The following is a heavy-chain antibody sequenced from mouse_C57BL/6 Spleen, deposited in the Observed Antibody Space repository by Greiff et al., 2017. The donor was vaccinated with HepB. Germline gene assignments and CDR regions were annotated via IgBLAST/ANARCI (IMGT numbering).Heavy chain of an antibody. D-gene: IGHD4-1*01. CDR1: GFTFSSYG. Sequence: EVQRVESGGDLVKPGGSLKLSCAASGFTFSSYGMSWVRQTPDKRLEWVATISSGGSYTYYPDSVKGRFTISRDNAKNTLYLQMSSLKSEDTAMYYCARHQSLTGIDYWGQGTTLTVSS. V-gene: IGHV5-6*01. CDR3: ARHQSLTGIDY. J-gene: IGHJ2*01. CDR2: ISSGGSYT.